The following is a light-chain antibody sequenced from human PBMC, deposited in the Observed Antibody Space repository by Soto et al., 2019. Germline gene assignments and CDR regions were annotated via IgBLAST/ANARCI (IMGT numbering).Light chain of an antibody. V-gene: IGLV1-40*01. J-gene: IGLJ1*01. CDR3: QFYDSSLSAL. CDR2: GNS. CDR1: SSNIGAGYD. Sequence: QSVLTQPPSVSGAPGQRVTISCTGSSSNIGAGYDVHWYQQLPGTAPKLLIYGNSNRPSGVPDRFSGSTSGTRASLAITGLQAEDEADYYCQFYDSSLSALFGTGTKVTVL.